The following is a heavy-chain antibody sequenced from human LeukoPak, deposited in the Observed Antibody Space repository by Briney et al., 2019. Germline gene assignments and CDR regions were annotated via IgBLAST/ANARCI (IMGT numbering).Heavy chain of an antibody. V-gene: IGHV3-11*06. CDR2: ISSSSSSYT. CDR3: ARDVSGYYGSGSYHDY. Sequence: PGGSLRLSCAASGFTFSDYYMSWIRQAPGKGLEWVSYISSSSSSYTNYADSVKGRFTISRDNAKNSLYLQMNSLRAKDTAVYYCARDVSGYYGSGSYHDYWGQGTLVTVSS. J-gene: IGHJ4*02. CDR1: GFTFSDYY. D-gene: IGHD3-10*01.